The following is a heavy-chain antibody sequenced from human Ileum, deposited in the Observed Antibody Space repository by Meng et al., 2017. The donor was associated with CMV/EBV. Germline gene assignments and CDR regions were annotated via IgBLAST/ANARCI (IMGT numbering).Heavy chain of an antibody. CDR2: VVNIGST. CDR1: GGSVSGYS. Sequence: SGGSVSGYSWSWIRQSPGKGLEWIGFVVNIGSTKYNPSLKSRASISVDTSKNQFSLNLRSVTAADTAVYYCASAVTIFGVWYGMDVWGQGTTVTVSS. V-gene: IGHV4-59*02. J-gene: IGHJ6*02. D-gene: IGHD3-3*01. CDR3: ASAVTIFGVWYGMDV.